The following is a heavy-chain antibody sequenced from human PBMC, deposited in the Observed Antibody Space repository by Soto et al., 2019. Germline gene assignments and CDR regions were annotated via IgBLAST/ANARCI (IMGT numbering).Heavy chain of an antibody. J-gene: IGHJ4*02. CDR2: INHSGST. D-gene: IGHD2-21*02. Sequence: SETLSLTCAVYGGSFSGYYWSWIRQPPGKGLEWIGEINHSGSTNYNPSLKSRVTISVDTSKNQFSLKLSSVTAADTAVYYCARALGDPKDYWGQGTLVTVSS. CDR1: GGSFSGYY. V-gene: IGHV4-34*01. CDR3: ARALGDPKDY.